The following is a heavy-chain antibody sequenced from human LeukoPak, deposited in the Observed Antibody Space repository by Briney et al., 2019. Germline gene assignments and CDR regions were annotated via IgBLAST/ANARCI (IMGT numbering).Heavy chain of an antibody. Sequence: EASVKVSCKASGYTFTSYGISWVRQAPGQGLEWMGWISAYNGNTNYAQKLQGRVTMTTDTSTSTAYMELRSLRSDDTAVYYCARARTMYYCDSSVDWGQGTLVTVSS. CDR3: ARARTMYYCDSSVD. CDR1: GYTFTSYG. V-gene: IGHV1-18*01. D-gene: IGHD3-22*01. CDR2: ISAYNGNT. J-gene: IGHJ4*02.